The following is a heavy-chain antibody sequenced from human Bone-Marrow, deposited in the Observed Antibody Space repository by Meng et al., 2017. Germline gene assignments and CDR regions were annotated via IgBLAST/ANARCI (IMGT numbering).Heavy chain of an antibody. V-gene: IGHV1-69*01. CDR1: GGTFSSYA. CDR2: IIPIFGTA. J-gene: IGHJ5*02. CDR3: ARDNLKDWFDP. Sequence: QVQPGQSWAEVKKPGSSVKFSGKASGGTFSSYAISWVRQAPGQGLGWMGGIIPIFGTANYAQKFQGRVTITADESTSTAYMELSSLRSEDTAVYYCARDNLKDWFDPWGQGTLVTVSS.